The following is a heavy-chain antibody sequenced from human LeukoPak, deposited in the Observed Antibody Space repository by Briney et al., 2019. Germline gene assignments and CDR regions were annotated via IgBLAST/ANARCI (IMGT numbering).Heavy chain of an antibody. V-gene: IGHV3-21*01. CDR1: GFTFSSYS. CDR3: ARAVRYFDWLVDY. CDR2: ISSSSSYI. D-gene: IGHD3-9*01. Sequence: PGGSLRLSCAASGFTFSSYSMNWVRQAPGKGLEWVSSISSSSSYIYYADSVKGRFTISRDNAKNSLYLQMNSLRAEDTAVYYCARAVRYFDWLVDYWGQGTLVTASS. J-gene: IGHJ4*02.